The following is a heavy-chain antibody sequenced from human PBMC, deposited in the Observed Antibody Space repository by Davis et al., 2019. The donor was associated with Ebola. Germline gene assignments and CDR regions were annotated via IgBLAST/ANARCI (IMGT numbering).Heavy chain of an antibody. D-gene: IGHD5-12*01. CDR3: ARVYDYHYGMDV. CDR1: GGTFSSYA. V-gene: IGHV1-2*04. Sequence: ASVKVSCKASGGTFSSYAISWVRQAPGQGLEWMGWINPNSGGTNYAQKFQGWVTMTRDTSISTAYMELSRLRSDDTAVYYCARVYDYHYGMDVWGQGTTVTVSS. J-gene: IGHJ6*02. CDR2: INPNSGGT.